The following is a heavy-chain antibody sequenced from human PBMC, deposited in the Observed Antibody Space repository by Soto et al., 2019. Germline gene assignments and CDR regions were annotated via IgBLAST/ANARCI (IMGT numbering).Heavy chain of an antibody. J-gene: IGHJ3*01. CDR2: IYSSGST. CDR3: ARMTGSRSLDV. Sequence: QVQLQESGPGLVKPSETLSLTATVSGASINNTGFYWSWIRQPPGKGLEWIGYIYSSGSTTYNSSLNGRVSLSLDTSKNRVSLNLTSVTAADTAMYDCARMTGSRSLDVWGQGTLVSVSS. D-gene: IGHD3-9*01. V-gene: IGHV4-61*08. CDR1: GASINNTGFY.